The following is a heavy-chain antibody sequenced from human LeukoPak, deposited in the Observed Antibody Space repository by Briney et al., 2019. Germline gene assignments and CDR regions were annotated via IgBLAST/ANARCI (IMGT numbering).Heavy chain of an antibody. CDR1: GYTFTSYW. V-gene: IGHV5-51*01. D-gene: IGHD3-3*01. CDR3: ARRSTIFYGMDV. J-gene: IGHJ6*02. Sequence: GESLKISCQGSGYTFTSYWIGWVRQMPGKGLEWMGIIYPGDSETRYSPSFQGQVTISADKSISSVYLQWSGLKASDSATYYCARRSTIFYGMDVWGQGTTVAVSS. CDR2: IYPGDSET.